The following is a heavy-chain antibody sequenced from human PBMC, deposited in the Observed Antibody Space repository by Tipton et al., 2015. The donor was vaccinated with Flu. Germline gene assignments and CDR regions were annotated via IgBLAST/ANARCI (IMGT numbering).Heavy chain of an antibody. D-gene: IGHD3-3*01. CDR2: IYYSYSGST. CDR1: GGSISSSSYY. Sequence: TLSLTCTVSGGSISSSSYYWGWIRQPPGKGLEWIGTIYYSYSGSTYYNPSLMSRVTISVDTSKNQLSLRLNSVTAADTAIYYCARSGRSGAFDIWGQGTMLTVSS. V-gene: IGHV4-39*01. CDR3: ARSGRSGAFDI. J-gene: IGHJ3*02.